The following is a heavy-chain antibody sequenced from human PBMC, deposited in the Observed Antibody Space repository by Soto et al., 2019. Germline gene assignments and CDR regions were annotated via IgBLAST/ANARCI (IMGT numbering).Heavy chain of an antibody. J-gene: IGHJ4*02. CDR3: ARSTYCNGGSCFPQY. Sequence: QVQVEEFGGGVVRPGRSLRFSCEGPGFTFSDYGFHWVRQAPGKGLEWVAMISYDGSDRYYRDSVQGRFTISRDDSKNTVYLQMNSLRAEDTATYYCARSTYCNGGSCFPQYWGPGTLVTVSS. V-gene: IGHV3-30*03. D-gene: IGHD2-15*01. CDR2: ISYDGSDR. CDR1: GFTFSDYG.